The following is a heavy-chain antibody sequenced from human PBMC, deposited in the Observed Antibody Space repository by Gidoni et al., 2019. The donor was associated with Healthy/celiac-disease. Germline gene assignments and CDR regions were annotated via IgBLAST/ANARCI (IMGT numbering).Heavy chain of an antibody. CDR3: AKTSGRGYSGYDSVYYYGMDV. V-gene: IGHV3-23*01. CDR2: ISGSGGST. D-gene: IGHD5-12*01. J-gene: IGHJ6*02. Sequence: EVQLLESGGGLVQPGGSLRLSCAASGFTFRSYAMSWVRQAPGKGLEWVSAISGSGGSTYYADSVKGRFTISRDNSKNTLYLQMNSLRAEDTAVYYCAKTSGRGYSGYDSVYYYGMDVWGQGTTVTVSS. CDR1: GFTFRSYA.